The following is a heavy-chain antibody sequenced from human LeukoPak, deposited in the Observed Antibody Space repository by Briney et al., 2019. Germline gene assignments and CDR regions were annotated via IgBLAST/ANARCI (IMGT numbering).Heavy chain of an antibody. V-gene: IGHV3-23*01. CDR2: ISGSGGST. CDR3: AKDRYYYDSSGYYPY. CDR1: GFTFSSYA. D-gene: IGHD3-22*01. Sequence: GGSLRLSCAASGFTFSSYAMSWVRQAPGKGLEWVSAISGSGGSTYYADSVKGRFTISRDNSKNTLYLQMNSLRAEDTAVYYCAKDRYYYDSSGYYPYWGQGTLVTVSS. J-gene: IGHJ4*02.